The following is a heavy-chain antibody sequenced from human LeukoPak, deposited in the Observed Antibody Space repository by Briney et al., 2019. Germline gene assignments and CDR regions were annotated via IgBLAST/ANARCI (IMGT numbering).Heavy chain of an antibody. CDR1: GFTFTDDF. Sequence: GGSLRLSRAASGFTFTDDFISWVRQAPGKGLEWVSYISSSGSTINYADSVKGRFTISRDNAKNSLYLHMNGLRAEDTAVYYCARGRVAVSTPYYMDVWGKGTTVTVSS. V-gene: IGHV3-11*01. D-gene: IGHD6-19*01. J-gene: IGHJ6*03. CDR3: ARGRVAVSTPYYMDV. CDR2: ISSSGSTI.